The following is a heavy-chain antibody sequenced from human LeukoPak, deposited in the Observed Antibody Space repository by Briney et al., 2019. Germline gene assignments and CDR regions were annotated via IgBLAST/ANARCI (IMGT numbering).Heavy chain of an antibody. D-gene: IGHD6-19*01. CDR3: ARVDPIAVAGGGYYFDY. CDR2: IYHSGST. CDR1: GYSISSGYY. J-gene: IGHJ4*02. Sequence: SEALSLTCTISGYSISSGYYWGWIRQPPGKGLEWIGSIYHSGSTYYNPSLKSRVTISVDTSKNQFSLKLSSVTAADTAVYYCARVDPIAVAGGGYYFDYWGQGTLVTVSS. V-gene: IGHV4-38-2*02.